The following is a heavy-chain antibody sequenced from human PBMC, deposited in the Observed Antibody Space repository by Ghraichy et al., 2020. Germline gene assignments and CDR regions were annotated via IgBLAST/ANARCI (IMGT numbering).Heavy chain of an antibody. CDR3: ARDPATWGGWDWYFVL. CDR2: INPNSGGT. Sequence: ASVKVSCKTSGYTFTDYYIHWLRQVPGQGLEWMGWINPNSGGTNSAQRFQGRVTLTRDTSSSTAYLELNRLTSDDTAVYYCARDPATWGGWDWYFVLWGRGTLVTVSS. J-gene: IGHJ2*01. D-gene: IGHD7-27*01. V-gene: IGHV1-2*02. CDR1: GYTFTDYY.